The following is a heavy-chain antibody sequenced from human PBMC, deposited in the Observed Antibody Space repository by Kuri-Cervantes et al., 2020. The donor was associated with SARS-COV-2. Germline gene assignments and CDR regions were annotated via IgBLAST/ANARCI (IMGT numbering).Heavy chain of an antibody. Sequence: GSLRLSCTVSGGSISSSSYYWGWIRQPPGKGLEWIGSIYYSGSTYYSPSLKSRVTISVDTSKNQFSLKLSSVTAADTAVYYCARAYSNYVLSDYWGQGTLVTVSS. CDR2: IYYSGST. J-gene: IGHJ4*02. CDR3: ARAYSNYVLSDY. CDR1: GGSISSSSYY. D-gene: IGHD4-11*01. V-gene: IGHV4-39*07.